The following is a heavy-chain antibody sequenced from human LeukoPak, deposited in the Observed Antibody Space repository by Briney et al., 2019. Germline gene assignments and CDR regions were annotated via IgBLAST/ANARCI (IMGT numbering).Heavy chain of an antibody. V-gene: IGHV3-7*03. J-gene: IGHJ4*02. Sequence: GGSLRLSCAASGFTFSHYYMSWVRQAPGKGLEWVANIKQDGSEQFYLDSVKGRFTISRDNSKNTLYLQMNSLRAEDTAVYYCANRDYWGQGTLVTVSS. CDR1: GFTFSHYY. CDR2: IKQDGSEQ. CDR3: ANRDY.